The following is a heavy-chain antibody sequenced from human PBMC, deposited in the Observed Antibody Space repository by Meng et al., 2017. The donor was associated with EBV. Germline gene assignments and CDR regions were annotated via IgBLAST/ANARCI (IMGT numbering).Heavy chain of an antibody. J-gene: IGHJ4*02. CDR1: GGPFRYYA. D-gene: IGHD3-10*01. CDR2: FLPRLGAP. CDR3: ASESGRGYTPDY. Sequence: VQLGQSGAGVKKPGSSVKVSCKTSGGPFRYYAISWVRQAPGQGLDWLGGFLPRLGAPNYAQKFHGRVKITADESTSTHYMDLSSLRSEDTAIYYCASESGRGYTPDYWGQGTLVTVSS. V-gene: IGHV1-69*01.